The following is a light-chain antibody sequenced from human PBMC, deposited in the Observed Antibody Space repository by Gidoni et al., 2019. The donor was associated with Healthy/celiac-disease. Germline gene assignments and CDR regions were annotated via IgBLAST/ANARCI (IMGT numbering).Light chain of an antibody. CDR3: QQSYSNPPGT. J-gene: IGKJ1*01. V-gene: IGKV1-39*01. CDR1: KSISSY. Sequence: DIQMTQSPSSLSASVGDRVTITCRASKSISSYLNWYQQQPGKATKLLIYAASSLQSGGPSRFSGSGSGTDVTLNSSSMQPEDFATYYCQQSYSNPPGTFGQGTKVEIK. CDR2: AAS.